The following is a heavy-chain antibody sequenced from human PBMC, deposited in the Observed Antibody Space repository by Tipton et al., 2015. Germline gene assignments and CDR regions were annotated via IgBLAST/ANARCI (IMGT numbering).Heavy chain of an antibody. V-gene: IGHV3-73*01. CDR3: SKHSYTGSYVWLDP. J-gene: IGHJ5*02. CDR2: IRSKANSYGT. D-gene: IGHD1-26*01. Sequence: SLRLSCEASGFNFSGSDMHWVRQAPGKGLEWVGRIRSKANSYGTIYGVSVRGRFTISRDDSKNTLYLNMNNVKREDTAVYYCSKHSYTGSYVWLDPWGQGTLVTVSS. CDR1: GFNFSGSD.